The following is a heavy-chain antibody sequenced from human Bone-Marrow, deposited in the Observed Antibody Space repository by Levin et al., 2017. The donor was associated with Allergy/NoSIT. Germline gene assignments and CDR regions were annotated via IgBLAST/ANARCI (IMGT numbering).Heavy chain of an antibody. CDR1: GFTFSTYW. CDR3: TSLTTVTTRFDY. J-gene: IGHJ4*02. V-gene: IGHV3-74*01. CDR2: INSDGSST. Sequence: GESLKISCAASGFTFSTYWMHWVRQAPGKGLVWVSRINSDGSSTNYADSVKGRFTISRDNAKNTLYLQMNSLRAEDTAVYYCTSLTTVTTRFDYWGQGTLVTVSS. D-gene: IGHD4-17*01.